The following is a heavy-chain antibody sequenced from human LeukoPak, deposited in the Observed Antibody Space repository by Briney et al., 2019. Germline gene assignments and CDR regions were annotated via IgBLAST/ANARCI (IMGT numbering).Heavy chain of an antibody. CDR1: GGSVSSGLHY. D-gene: IGHD3-22*01. Sequence: SETLSLTCTVSGGSVSSGLHYWNWIRQPPGKGLEWIGYIYYRGSTDYNPSLKSRVTMSVDTSKNQFSLKLRSVTAADTAVYYCARGGYDSSGYYYLDYWGQGTLVTVSS. V-gene: IGHV4-61*01. CDR2: IYYRGST. J-gene: IGHJ4*02. CDR3: ARGGYDSSGYYYLDY.